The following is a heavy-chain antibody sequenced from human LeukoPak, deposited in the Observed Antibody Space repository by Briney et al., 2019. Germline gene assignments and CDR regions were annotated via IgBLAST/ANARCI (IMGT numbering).Heavy chain of an antibody. CDR2: VDYSGST. V-gene: IGHV4-59*12. J-gene: IGHJ3*02. D-gene: IGHD3-10*01. CDR1: GDSIRDYY. CDR3: ARVGDGGELLSAFDI. Sequence: SETLSLTCTVSGDSIRDYYWSWIRQPPGKGLEWIGYVDYSGSTSYNPSLKRRVTISVDMSTNQFSLKVMYLTAADTAVYYCARVGDGGELLSAFDIWGQGTMVTVSS.